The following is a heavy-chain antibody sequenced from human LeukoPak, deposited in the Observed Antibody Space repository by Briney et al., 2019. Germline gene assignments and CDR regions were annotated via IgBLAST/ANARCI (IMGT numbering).Heavy chain of an antibody. J-gene: IGHJ1*01. CDR1: GYTFTGYY. CDR2: INPNSGGT. Sequence: ASVKVSCKASGYTFTGYYIHWVRQAPGQGLEWMGWINPNSGGTKYAQKFQGRVTMTRNTSISTAYMELSSLRSEDTAVYYCARNGQQVRYFQHWGQGTLVTVSS. D-gene: IGHD6-13*01. V-gene: IGHV1-2*02. CDR3: ARNGQQVRYFQH.